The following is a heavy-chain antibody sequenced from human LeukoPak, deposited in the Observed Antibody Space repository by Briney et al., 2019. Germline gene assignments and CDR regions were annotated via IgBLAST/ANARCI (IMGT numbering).Heavy chain of an antibody. CDR1: GITVSNNY. V-gene: IGHV3-53*01. CDR2: MYVGGRT. J-gene: IGHJ4*02. D-gene: IGHD2-21*02. CDR3: AKVTGIVVVTATYLDY. Sequence: GGSLRLSCAASGITVSNNYMSWVRQAPGKGLDWVSVMYVGGRTFYADSVQGRFTISRDNSKNTLYLQMNSLRVEDTAVYYCAKVTGIVVVTATYLDYWGQGALVTVSS.